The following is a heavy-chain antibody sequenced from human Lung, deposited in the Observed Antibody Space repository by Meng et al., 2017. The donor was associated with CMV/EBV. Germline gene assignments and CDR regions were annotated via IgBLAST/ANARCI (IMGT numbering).Heavy chain of an antibody. Sequence: GESLRLSCAASGFTFSSYGMHWVRQAPGKGLEWVAFIRYDGSNKYYADSVKGRFTISRDNSKNTLYLQMNSLRAEDTAVYYCARSERYFDWLPFDYWGQGTLVTVSS. J-gene: IGHJ4*02. CDR1: GFTFSSYG. CDR3: ARSERYFDWLPFDY. V-gene: IGHV3-30*02. D-gene: IGHD3-9*01. CDR2: IRYDGSNK.